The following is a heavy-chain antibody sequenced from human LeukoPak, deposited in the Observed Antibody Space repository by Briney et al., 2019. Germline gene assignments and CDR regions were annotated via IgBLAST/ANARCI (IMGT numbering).Heavy chain of an antibody. Sequence: QSGGSLRLSCAASGITVGSNYMSWVRQAPGKGLEWVSVIYSGGNTYYADSVKGRFTISRDNAKNSLYLQMSSLRVKDTAVYYCTRDPRHFDSCGQGTLVTVSS. CDR1: GITVGSNY. D-gene: IGHD6-6*01. J-gene: IGHJ5*01. CDR2: IYSGGNT. CDR3: TRDPRHFDS. V-gene: IGHV3-66*01.